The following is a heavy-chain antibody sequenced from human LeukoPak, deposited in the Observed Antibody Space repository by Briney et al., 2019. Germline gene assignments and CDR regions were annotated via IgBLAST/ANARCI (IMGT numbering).Heavy chain of an antibody. Sequence: GGSLRLSCTTSGFTFGDYAMSWVRQAPGKGLEWVSFIRRKAHGGTTEYAASVKGRFSSSRDDSKSVAYLQMNSLKTEDTAVYFCTRVTYYYDNSGYFHFDSWGQGSLVTVSS. J-gene: IGHJ4*02. CDR2: IRRKAHGGTT. CDR3: TRVTYYYDNSGYFHFDS. D-gene: IGHD3-22*01. V-gene: IGHV3-49*04. CDR1: GFTFGDYA.